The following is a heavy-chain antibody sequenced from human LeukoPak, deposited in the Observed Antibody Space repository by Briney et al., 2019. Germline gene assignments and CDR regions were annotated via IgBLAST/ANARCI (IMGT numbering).Heavy chain of an antibody. CDR2: IYYSGST. D-gene: IGHD3-22*01. CDR3: ARARAHLKYYYDSSGYYYFDY. Sequence: PSETLSLTCTVSGGSISSSSYYWGWIRQPPGKGLDWIGSIYYSGSTYYNPSLKSRVTISVDTSKNQFSLKLSSVTAADTAVYYCARARAHLKYYYDSSGYYYFDYWGQGTLVTVSS. J-gene: IGHJ4*02. CDR1: GGSISSSSYY. V-gene: IGHV4-39*01.